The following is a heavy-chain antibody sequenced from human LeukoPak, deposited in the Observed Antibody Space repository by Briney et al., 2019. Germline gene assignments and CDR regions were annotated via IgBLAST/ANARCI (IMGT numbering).Heavy chain of an antibody. CDR1: GYSISSGYY. J-gene: IGHJ4*02. Sequence: SETLSLTCTVSGYSISSGYYWGWIRQPPGKGLEWIGSIYYSGRTYYNPSLKSRLTISVDTSKNQFSLKLSSVTAADTAVYYCARQQWFGEYHLDYWGQGTLVTVSS. D-gene: IGHD3-10*01. V-gene: IGHV4-38-2*02. CDR3: ARQQWFGEYHLDY. CDR2: IYYSGRT.